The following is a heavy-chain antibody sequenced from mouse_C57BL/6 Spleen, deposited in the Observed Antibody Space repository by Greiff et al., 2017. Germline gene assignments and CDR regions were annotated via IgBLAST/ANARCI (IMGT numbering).Heavy chain of an antibody. V-gene: IGHV10-1*01. CDR1: GFSFNTYA. J-gene: IGHJ3*01. D-gene: IGHD2-4*01. CDR3: VRRGNYDWAWFAY. CDR2: IRSKSNNYAT. Sequence: EVMLVESGGGLVQPKGSLKLSCAASGFSFNTYAMNWVRQAPGKGLEWVARIRSKSNNYATYYADSVKDRFTISRDDSESMLYLQMNNLKTEDTAMYYCVRRGNYDWAWFAYWGQGTLVTVSA.